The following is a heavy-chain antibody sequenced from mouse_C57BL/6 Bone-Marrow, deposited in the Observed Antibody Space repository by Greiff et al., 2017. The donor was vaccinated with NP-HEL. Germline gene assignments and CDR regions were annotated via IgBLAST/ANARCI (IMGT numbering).Heavy chain of an antibody. D-gene: IGHD2-3*01. CDR2: INSDGGST. V-gene: IGHV5-2*01. Sequence: DVHLVESGGGLVQPGESLKLSCESNEYEFPSHDMSWVRKTPEKRLELVAAINSDGGSTYYPDTMERRFIISRDNTKKTLYLQMSSLRSEDTALYYCARGSDGYFWLAYWGQGTLVTVSA. CDR1: EYEFPSHD. CDR3: ARGSDGYFWLAY. J-gene: IGHJ3*01.